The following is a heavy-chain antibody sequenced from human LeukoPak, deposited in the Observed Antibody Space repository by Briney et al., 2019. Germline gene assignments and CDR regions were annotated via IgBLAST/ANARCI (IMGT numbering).Heavy chain of an antibody. D-gene: IGHD5-18*01. V-gene: IGHV4-34*01. J-gene: IGHJ4*02. CDR3: ARGRSRGYSYGYSS. CDR2: INHSGST. Sequence: SETPSLTCAVYGGSFSGYYWSWIRQPPGKGLEWIGEINHSGSTNYNPSLKSRVTISVDTSKNQFSLKLSSVTAADTAVYYCARGRSRGYSYGYSSWGQGTLVTVSS. CDR1: GGSFSGYY.